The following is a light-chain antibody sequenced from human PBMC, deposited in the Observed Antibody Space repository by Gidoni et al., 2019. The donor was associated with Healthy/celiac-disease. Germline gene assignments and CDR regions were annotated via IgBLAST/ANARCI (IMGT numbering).Light chain of an antibody. V-gene: IGLV1-40*01. Sequence: QSVLTQPPSVSGAPGQGVTISCPGRSSNIGAGYDVHWYQQLPGTAPKLLIYGNSNRPSGVPDRFSGSKSGTSASLAITGLQAEDEADYYCQSYDSSLSGSVFGGGTKLTVL. CDR2: GNS. CDR1: SSNIGAGYD. J-gene: IGLJ2*01. CDR3: QSYDSSLSGSV.